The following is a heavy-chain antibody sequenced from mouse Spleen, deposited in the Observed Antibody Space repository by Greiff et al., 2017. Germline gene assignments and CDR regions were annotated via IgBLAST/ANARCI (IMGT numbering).Heavy chain of an antibody. CDR3: ERRNYVGYFDV. Sequence: EVKLMESGGGLVKPGGSLKLSCAASGFTFSSYTMSWVRQTPAKRLEWVATISSGGGNTYYPDSVKGRFTISRDNARNTLYLQMSSLRSEDTAMYYCERRNYVGYFDVWGAGTTVTVSS. CDR2: ISSGGGNT. CDR1: GFTFSSYT. J-gene: IGHJ1*01. D-gene: IGHD1-1*01. V-gene: IGHV5-9*04.